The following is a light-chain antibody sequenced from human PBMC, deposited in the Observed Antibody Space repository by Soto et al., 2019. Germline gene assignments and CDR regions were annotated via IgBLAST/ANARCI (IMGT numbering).Light chain of an antibody. CDR3: QQNYNTPPYT. CDR1: QTINKN. Sequence: DIQMTQSPSSLSASVGDRVTITCRASQTINKNLNWYQQKPGQAPNLLIYSASDFQSGVPSRFSGSGSGTEFTLTISSLHPEDFATYFCQQNYNTPPYTFGQGTKLEIK. CDR2: SAS. J-gene: IGKJ2*01. V-gene: IGKV1-39*01.